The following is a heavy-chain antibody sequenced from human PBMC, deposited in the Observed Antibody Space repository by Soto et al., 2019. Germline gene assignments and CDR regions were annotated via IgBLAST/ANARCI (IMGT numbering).Heavy chain of an antibody. V-gene: IGHV3-30-3*01. J-gene: IGHJ6*02. CDR1: GFTFSSYA. CDR2: ISYDGSNK. CDR3: ARDPPYDFWSGYYDYYYYGMDV. Sequence: GGSLRLSCAASGFTFSSYAMHWVRQAPGKGLEWVAVISYDGSNKYYADSVKGRFTISRDNSKNTLYLQMNSLRAEDTAVYYCARDPPYDFWSGYYDYYYYGMDVWGQGTTVTSP. D-gene: IGHD3-3*01.